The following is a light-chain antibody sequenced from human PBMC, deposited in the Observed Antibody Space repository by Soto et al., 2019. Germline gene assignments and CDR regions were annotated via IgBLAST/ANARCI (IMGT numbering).Light chain of an antibody. CDR1: QSITTN. J-gene: IGKJ2*01. V-gene: IGKV3D-15*01. CDR3: QQYNNWPTIYT. CDR2: DAS. Sequence: VLTQSPATLSVSPGERATLSCRASQSITTNLAWYQQKPGQAPRLLIYDASIRATDIPARFSGSGSGSEFTLTIHSLQSEDFAVYYCQQYNNWPTIYTFGQGTRLEI.